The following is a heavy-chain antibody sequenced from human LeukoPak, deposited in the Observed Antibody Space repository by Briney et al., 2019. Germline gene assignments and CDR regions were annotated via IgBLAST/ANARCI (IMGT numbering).Heavy chain of an antibody. CDR1: GYTFTGYY. V-gene: IGHV1-2*02. D-gene: IGHD6-13*01. CDR2: INPNSGGT. J-gene: IGHJ4*02. CDR3: ARDLPPLHYPGIAAAGSQDY. Sequence: ASVKVSCKASGYTFTGYYMHWVRQAPGQGLEWMGWINPNSGGTNYAQKFQGRVTMTRDTSISTAYMELSRLRSDDTAVYYCARDLPPLHYPGIAAAGSQDYWGQGTLVTVSS.